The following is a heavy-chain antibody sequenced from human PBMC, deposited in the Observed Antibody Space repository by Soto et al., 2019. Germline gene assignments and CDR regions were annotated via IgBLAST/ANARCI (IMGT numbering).Heavy chain of an antibody. Sequence: QVQLQQWGAGLLKPSETLSLTCAVYGGSFSGYYWSWIRQLPGKGLEWIGEINHSGSTNYNPSLKSRVTISVDTSKNQFSLKLSSVTAADTAVYYCARNGVWGSSRWGQGTLVTVSS. CDR2: INHSGST. CDR3: ARNGVWGSSR. J-gene: IGHJ4*02. D-gene: IGHD3-16*01. CDR1: GGSFSGYY. V-gene: IGHV4-34*01.